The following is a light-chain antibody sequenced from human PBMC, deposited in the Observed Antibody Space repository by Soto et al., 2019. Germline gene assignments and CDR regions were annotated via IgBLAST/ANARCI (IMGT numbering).Light chain of an antibody. CDR3: QQYYSYPLT. V-gene: IGKV1-12*01. Sequence: DIQMTQSPPSVSASVGDRVTITCRASQDVGKWLAWYQQKPGKAPTLLIHGASSLQSGVPSRFSGSGSGTDFTLTISCLQSEDFATYYCQQYYSYPLTFGGGTKVDIK. CDR1: QDVGKW. J-gene: IGKJ4*01. CDR2: GAS.